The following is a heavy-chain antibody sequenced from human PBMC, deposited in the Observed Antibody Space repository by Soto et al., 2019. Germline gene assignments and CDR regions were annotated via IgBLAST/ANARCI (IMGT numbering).Heavy chain of an antibody. D-gene: IGHD4-17*01. J-gene: IGHJ5*02. Sequence: QVQLVQSGAEVRKPGASVKVSCKTSGYTFTKNALHWVRQAPGRGPEWMGWINPLNGYTKYSERLKGRVTITRDTSASTAFMELRSLRSEDTATYYCTIDDDGTIYGRLDPWGQGTLVTVSS. V-gene: IGHV1-3*01. CDR2: INPLNGYT. CDR1: GYTFTKNA. CDR3: TIDDDGTIYGRLDP.